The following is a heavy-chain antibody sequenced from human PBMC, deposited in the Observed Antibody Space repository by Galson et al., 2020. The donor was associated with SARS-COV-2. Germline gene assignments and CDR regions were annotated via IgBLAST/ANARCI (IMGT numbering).Heavy chain of an antibody. Sequence: GESLKISCKASGYSFTKYWIGWVRQMPGKGLEWMGIIYPEYSETRYSPSFQGQVTISADKSVNTAYLQWRSLKASDTAIYYCARLGTAAPGDSWGQGTLVSVSS. V-gene: IGHV5-51*01. CDR3: ARLGTAAPGDS. CDR2: IYPEYSET. J-gene: IGHJ5*01. D-gene: IGHD6-25*01. CDR1: GYSFTKYW.